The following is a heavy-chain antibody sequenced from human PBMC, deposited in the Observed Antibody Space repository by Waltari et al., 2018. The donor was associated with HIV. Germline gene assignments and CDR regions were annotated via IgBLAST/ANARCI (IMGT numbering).Heavy chain of an antibody. V-gene: IGHV7-4-1*02. CDR2: IYTNTGDA. CDR3: ARDLPDDFLNGYYGTNWLDP. CDR1: GYTFTTYA. J-gene: IGHJ5*02. Sequence: QVQLVQSGSELKKPGASVKVSCKASGYTFTTYAIHWVRQAPGQGLEWMGWIYTNTGDATYAQGFTGRFVFSLDTSVSTAYLQISSLKAEDTAIYYCARDLPDDFLNGYYGTNWLDPWGQGTLVTVSS. D-gene: IGHD3-3*01.